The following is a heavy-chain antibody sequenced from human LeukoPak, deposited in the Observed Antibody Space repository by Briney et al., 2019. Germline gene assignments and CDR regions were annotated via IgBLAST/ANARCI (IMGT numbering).Heavy chain of an antibody. J-gene: IGHJ4*02. CDR2: VYDNGIT. CDR3: ARHPGIQLRIDN. V-gene: IGHV4-59*08. D-gene: IGHD5-18*01. Sequence: SETLSLTCTVSGGSMSRYYWSWIRQPPGKGLEWIGYVYDNGITSYNPSLKSRVTISADTSKNQFSRNLISVTAADTAVYFCARHPGIQLRIDNWGQGTLVTVSS. CDR1: GGSMSRYY.